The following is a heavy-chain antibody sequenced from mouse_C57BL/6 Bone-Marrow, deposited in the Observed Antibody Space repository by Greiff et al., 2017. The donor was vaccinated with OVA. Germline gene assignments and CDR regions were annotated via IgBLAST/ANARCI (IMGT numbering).Heavy chain of an antibody. J-gene: IGHJ2*01. CDR3: ARYKGRVAVDYFDY. D-gene: IGHD1-1*01. V-gene: IGHV7-3*01. CDR1: GFTFTNYY. CDR2: IRNKPNGFTT. Sequence: EVKLVESGGGLVQPGDSLSLSCAASGFTFTNYYMSWVRQPPGKALEWLAFIRNKPNGFTTEYSASVKGRFTISRDNSQSILYRQMNALRAEDSATYYCARYKGRVAVDYFDYWGQGTALTVSS.